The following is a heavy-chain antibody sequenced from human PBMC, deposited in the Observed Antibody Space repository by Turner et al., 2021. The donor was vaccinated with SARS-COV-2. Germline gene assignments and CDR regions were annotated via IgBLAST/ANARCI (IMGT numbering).Heavy chain of an antibody. V-gene: IGHV3-30*18. J-gene: IGHJ5*02. CDR3: AKDLGQLDWFDP. Sequence: QVQLVESGGGVVQPGRSLRLSFAASGFTFSRYGMHWVRQAPGKGLEWVAVISYDGSNKYYADSVKGRFTISRDNSKNTLYLQMNSLRAEDTAVYYCAKDLGQLDWFDPWGQGTLVTVSS. D-gene: IGHD6-13*01. CDR2: ISYDGSNK. CDR1: GFTFSRYG.